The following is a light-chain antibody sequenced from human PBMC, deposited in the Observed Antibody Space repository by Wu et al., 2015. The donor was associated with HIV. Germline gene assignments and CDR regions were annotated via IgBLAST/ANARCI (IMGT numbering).Light chain of an antibody. CDR3: QQYNSFSMYT. V-gene: IGKV1-5*03. J-gene: IGKJ2*01. CDR2: KAS. CDR1: QSISSW. Sequence: DIRMTQSPSTLSASVGDRVTITCRASQSISSWLAWYQQKPGKAPKLLIYKASSLQSGVPSRFSGSGSGTEFTLTISSLQPDDFATYYCQQYNSFSMYTFGQGTKLEIK.